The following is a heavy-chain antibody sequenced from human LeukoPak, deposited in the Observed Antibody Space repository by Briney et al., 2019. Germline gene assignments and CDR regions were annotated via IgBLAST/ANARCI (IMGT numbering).Heavy chain of an antibody. V-gene: IGHV3-7*01. D-gene: IGHD6-19*01. CDR2: IKQDVSEK. Sequence: PGGSLRLSCAASGFTFSSYWMSWVRQAPGKGLEWVANIKQDVSEKYYVDSVKGRFTISRDNAKNSLYLQMNSLRAEDTAVYYCAREVGLSSGWEYFDYWGQGTLVTVSS. CDR1: GFTFSSYW. CDR3: AREVGLSSGWEYFDY. J-gene: IGHJ4*02.